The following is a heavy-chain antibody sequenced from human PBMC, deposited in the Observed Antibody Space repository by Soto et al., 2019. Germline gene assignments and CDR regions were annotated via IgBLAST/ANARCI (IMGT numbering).Heavy chain of an antibody. J-gene: IGHJ5*02. Sequence: SVKVSCKASGGTFSSYAISWVLQAPGQGLEWMGGIIPIFGTANYAQKFQGRVTMSADTSASTAYMDLARLKSDDTAVYYCVRAHALGFSNWFDPWGRGTLVTVSS. CDR3: VRAHALGFSNWFDP. CDR2: IIPIFGTA. V-gene: IGHV1-69*06. D-gene: IGHD3-10*01. CDR1: GGTFSSYA.